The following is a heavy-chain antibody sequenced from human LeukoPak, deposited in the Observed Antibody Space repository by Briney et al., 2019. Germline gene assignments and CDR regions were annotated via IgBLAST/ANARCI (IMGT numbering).Heavy chain of an antibody. J-gene: IGHJ3*02. V-gene: IGHV3-30*18. D-gene: IGHD6-13*01. CDR3: AKRAAAGTVGSSFDI. CDR2: ISYDGSNK. Sequence: GGSLRLSCAASGFTFSSYGMHWVRQAPGKGLEWVAVISYDGSNKYYADSVKGRFTISRDNSKNTLYLQMNSLRAEDTAVYYCAKRAAAGTVGSSFDIWGQGTMVTVSS. CDR1: GFTFSSYG.